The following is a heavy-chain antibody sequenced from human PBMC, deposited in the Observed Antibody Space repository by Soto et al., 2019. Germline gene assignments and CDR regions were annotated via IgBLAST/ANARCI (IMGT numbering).Heavy chain of an antibody. CDR3: AREENIVATTVPYFDY. V-gene: IGHV1-69*01. J-gene: IGHJ4*02. CDR2: IIPIFGTA. Sequence: QVQLVQSGAEVKKPGSSVKVSCKASGGTFSSYAISWVRQAPGQGLEWMGGIIPIFGTANYAQKFQGRVTITADESTSTAYMELISLRSEDTAVYYCAREENIVATTVPYFDYWGQGTLVTVSS. D-gene: IGHD5-12*01. CDR1: GGTFSSYA.